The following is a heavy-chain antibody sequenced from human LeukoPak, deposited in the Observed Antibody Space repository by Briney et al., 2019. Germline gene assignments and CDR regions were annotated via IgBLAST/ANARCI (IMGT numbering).Heavy chain of an antibody. J-gene: IGHJ5*02. CDR1: GFTFSSYG. D-gene: IGHD6-13*01. V-gene: IGHV3-33*01. Sequence: PGGYLRLSCAASGFTFSSYGMHWVRQAPGKGLEWVAVIWYDGSNKYYADSVKGRFTISRDNSKNTLYLQMNSLRAEDTAVYYCARDLVRGQNWFDPWGQGTLVTVSS. CDR3: ARDLVRGQNWFDP. CDR2: IWYDGSNK.